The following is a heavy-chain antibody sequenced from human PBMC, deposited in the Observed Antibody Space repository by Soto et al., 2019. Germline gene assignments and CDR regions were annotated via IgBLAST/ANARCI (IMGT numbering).Heavy chain of an antibody. Sequence: QVQLVQSGAEVKKPAASVKVSCKASGYTFTGYYMHWVRQAPGQGLEWMGWINPNSGGTNYAQKFQGWVTMTRDTSISKAYMALSRLISDDTAVYYCARDRGIAASSYDGMDVWGQGTTVTVSS. CDR2: INPNSGGT. V-gene: IGHV1-2*04. J-gene: IGHJ6*02. CDR1: GYTFTGYY. D-gene: IGHD6-13*01. CDR3: ARDRGIAASSYDGMDV.